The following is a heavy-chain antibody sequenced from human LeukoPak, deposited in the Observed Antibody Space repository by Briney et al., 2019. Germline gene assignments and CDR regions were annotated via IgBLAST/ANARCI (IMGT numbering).Heavy chain of an antibody. Sequence: ASVKVSCKASGYIFTCYYIHWVRQAPGQGLEWMGRINPKSGGTNHAQKFQGRVTMTRDTSISTAYMELSSLRSDDTAVYFCARETYNGRYYYFDYWGQGTLVTVSS. CDR1: GYIFTCYY. V-gene: IGHV1-2*06. CDR3: ARETYNGRYYYFDY. D-gene: IGHD1-26*01. CDR2: INPKSGGT. J-gene: IGHJ4*02.